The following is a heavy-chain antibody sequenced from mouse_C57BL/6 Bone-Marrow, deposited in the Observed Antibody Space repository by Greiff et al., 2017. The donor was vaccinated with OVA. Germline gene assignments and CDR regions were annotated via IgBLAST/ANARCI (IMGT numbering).Heavy chain of an antibody. Sequence: LQESGPELVKPGASVKISCKASGYAFSSSWMNWVKQRPGPGLEWIGRIYPGDGDTNYNGKFKGKATLTADNSSSTAYMQLSSLTSEDSAVYFCARHEDGYYASYFDYWGQGTTLTVSS. CDR2: IYPGDGDT. J-gene: IGHJ2*01. V-gene: IGHV1-82*01. CDR1: GYAFSSSW. D-gene: IGHD2-3*01. CDR3: ARHEDGYYASYFDY.